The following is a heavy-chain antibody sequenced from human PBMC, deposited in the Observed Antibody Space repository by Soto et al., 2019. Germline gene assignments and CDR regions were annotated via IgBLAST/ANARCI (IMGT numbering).Heavy chain of an antibody. V-gene: IGHV3-74*01. Sequence: EVQLVESGGGLVQPGGSLRLSCAASGFTFSSFWMHWVRQAPGEGLVWVSRIISDGSNTNYADSVKGRFTISRDNAKNTLYLQMNSLRAEDTAVYYCARGGVPAAMSYWGQGTLVTVSS. CDR3: ARGGVPAAMSY. J-gene: IGHJ4*02. D-gene: IGHD2-2*01. CDR1: GFTFSSFW. CDR2: IISDGSNT.